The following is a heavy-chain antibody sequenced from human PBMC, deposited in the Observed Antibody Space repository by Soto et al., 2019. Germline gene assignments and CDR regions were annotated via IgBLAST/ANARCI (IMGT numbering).Heavy chain of an antibody. D-gene: IGHD3-10*01. CDR1: GFTFSSYA. J-gene: IGHJ6*02. CDR2: ISGSGGST. Sequence: GSLRLSCAASGFTFSSYAMSWVRQAPGKGLEWVSAISGSGGSTYYADSVKGRFTISRDNSKNTLYLQMNSLRAEDTAVYYCAKTLNMAYYYYGMDVWGQGTTVTVSS. CDR3: AKTLNMAYYYYGMDV. V-gene: IGHV3-23*01.